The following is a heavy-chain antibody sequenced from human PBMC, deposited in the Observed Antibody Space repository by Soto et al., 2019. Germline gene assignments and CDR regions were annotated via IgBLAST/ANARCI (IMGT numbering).Heavy chain of an antibody. V-gene: IGHV3-21*01. Sequence: GGSLRLSCAASGFTFSSYSMNWVRQAPGKGLEWVSSISSSSSYIYYADSVKGRFTISRDNAKNSLYLQMNSLRAEDTAVYYCARGGYSYGWGRDDYYYGMDVWGQGTTVTVSS. CDR1: GFTFSSYS. J-gene: IGHJ6*02. CDR2: ISSSSSYI. D-gene: IGHD5-18*01. CDR3: ARGGYSYGWGRDDYYYGMDV.